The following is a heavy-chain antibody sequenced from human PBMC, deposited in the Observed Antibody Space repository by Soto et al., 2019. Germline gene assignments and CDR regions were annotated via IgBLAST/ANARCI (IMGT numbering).Heavy chain of an antibody. D-gene: IGHD1-1*01. CDR3: ARGRYGDY. CDR1: GYTFTTYG. CDR2: ISAHNGNT. Sequence: QVHLVQSGAEVKKPGASVKVSCKGSGYTFTTYGITWVRQAPGQGLEWMGWISAHNGNTNYAQKLQGRVTVTRDTPPSTAYIELRSLRSDDTAVYYCARGRYGDYWGQGALVTVSS. J-gene: IGHJ4*02. V-gene: IGHV1-18*01.